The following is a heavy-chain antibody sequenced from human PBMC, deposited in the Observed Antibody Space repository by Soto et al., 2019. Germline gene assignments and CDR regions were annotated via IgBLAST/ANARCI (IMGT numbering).Heavy chain of an antibody. V-gene: IGHV4-30-2*01. D-gene: IGHD2-2*01. CDR2: IYHSGST. Sequence: SETLSLTCAVSGGSISSGGYSWSWIRQPPGKGLYWIGYIYHSGSTYYNPSLKSRVTISVDRSKNQFSLKLSSVTAADTAVYYCARSPYCISTSCYQAYYFDYWGQGTLVTVSS. CDR3: ARSPYCISTSCYQAYYFDY. J-gene: IGHJ4*02. CDR1: GGSISSGGYS.